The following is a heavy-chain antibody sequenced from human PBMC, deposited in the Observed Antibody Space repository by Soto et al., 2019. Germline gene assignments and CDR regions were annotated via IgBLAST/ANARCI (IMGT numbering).Heavy chain of an antibody. CDR1: GYTFTSYG. CDR3: ARFSGGRYNTYYFYYGMDV. CDR2: ISAYNGNT. Sequence: QVQLVQSGAEVKKPGASVKVSCKASGYTFTSYGISWVRQAPGQGLDWMGWISAYNGNTKYAQDLQGRVTMTTDTSRSTAYMELRSLRSDDTAMYYCARFSGGRYNTYYFYYGMDVWGQGTTVTVSS. D-gene: IGHD2-15*01. J-gene: IGHJ6*02. V-gene: IGHV1-18*04.